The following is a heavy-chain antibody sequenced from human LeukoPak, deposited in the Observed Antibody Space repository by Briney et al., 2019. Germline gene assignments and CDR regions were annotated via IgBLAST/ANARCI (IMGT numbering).Heavy chain of an antibody. CDR1: GFTFSLYS. Sequence: EGSLRLSCAASGFTFSLYSLNWVRQAPGKGLEWVSYISGSSTIYYADSVKGRFTISRDNAKNSLYLQMDSLRAEDTAAYYCARGVGAFEIWGQGTMVTVSS. V-gene: IGHV3-48*01. CDR3: ARGVGAFEI. J-gene: IGHJ3*02. CDR2: ISGSSTI.